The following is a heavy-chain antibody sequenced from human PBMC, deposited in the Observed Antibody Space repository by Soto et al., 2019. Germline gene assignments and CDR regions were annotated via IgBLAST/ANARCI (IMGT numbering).Heavy chain of an antibody. J-gene: IGHJ4*02. V-gene: IGHV2-5*01. CDR3: AHLNTRAYYFDY. CDR1: VFSLSTRQVG. Sequence: SGPTLVNTPQTLTLTCTFSVFSLSTRQVGVGWIRQPPGKALEWLAHVYWNDAKYYSLSVKTRLTITKDTSKNQVALTMTNMDPVDTATYFCAHLNTRAYYFDYWGQGALVTVS. CDR2: VYWNDAK.